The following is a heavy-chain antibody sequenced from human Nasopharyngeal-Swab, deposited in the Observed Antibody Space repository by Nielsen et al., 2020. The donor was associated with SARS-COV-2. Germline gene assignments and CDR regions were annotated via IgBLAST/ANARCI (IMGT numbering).Heavy chain of an antibody. V-gene: IGHV3-7*01. CDR3: AREERESGGFDY. CDR2: IKQDGSEK. J-gene: IGHJ4*02. D-gene: IGHD4-23*01. CDR1: GCTFSNDG. Sequence: GGSLRLSCAAAGCTFSNDGLSWGRQAPGKGLGWVANIKQDGSEKNYVDSVKGRCTISRDNAKNSLSLQMNSLRAEDTAVYFCAREERESGGFDYWGQGTLVTVSS.